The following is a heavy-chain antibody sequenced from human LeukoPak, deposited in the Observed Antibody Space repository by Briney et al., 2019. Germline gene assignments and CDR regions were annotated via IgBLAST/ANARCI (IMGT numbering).Heavy chain of an antibody. CDR2: ISGSGGST. D-gene: IGHD3-22*01. Sequence: GGSLRLSCAASGFTFSSYAMSWVRQAPRKGLEWVSAISGSGGSTYYADSVKGRFTISRDNSKNTLYLQMNSLRAEGTAVYYCAKDSDYDSSGSDYWGQGTLVTVSS. V-gene: IGHV3-23*01. CDR3: AKDSDYDSSGSDY. J-gene: IGHJ4*02. CDR1: GFTFSSYA.